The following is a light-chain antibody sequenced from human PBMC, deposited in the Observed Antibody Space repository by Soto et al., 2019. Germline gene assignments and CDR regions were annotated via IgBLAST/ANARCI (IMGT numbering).Light chain of an antibody. CDR3: QQTFSTYVS. Sequence: IQMTQSPSSLSASXXGIVXITCLAGQSMHKYLNWYQLKPGQAPKXXIYAASSLQSGVPSRFSGSGSGTEFTLTISSLQPEDFATYFCQQTFSTYVSFGGGTKVDIK. J-gene: IGKJ4*01. V-gene: IGKV1-39*01. CDR2: AAS. CDR1: QSMHKY.